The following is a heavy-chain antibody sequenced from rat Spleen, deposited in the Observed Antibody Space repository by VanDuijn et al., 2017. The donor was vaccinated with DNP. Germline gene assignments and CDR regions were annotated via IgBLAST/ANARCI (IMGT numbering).Heavy chain of an antibody. V-gene: IGHV3-3*01. CDR2: INSAGTT. CDR1: GYSITSSYR. J-gene: IGHJ1*01. Sequence: EVQLQESGPGLVKPSQSLSLICSVTGYSITSSYRWSWIRKFPGNKLEWMGSINSAGTTKYNPSLKSRISITRDTSKNQLFLQLNSVTTEDTATYYCASISSYYWYFDFWGPGTMVTVSS. CDR3: ASISSYYWYFDF. D-gene: IGHD1-8*01.